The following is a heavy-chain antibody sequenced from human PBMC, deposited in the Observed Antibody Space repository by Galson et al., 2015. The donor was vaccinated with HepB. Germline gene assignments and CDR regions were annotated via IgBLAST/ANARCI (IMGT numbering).Heavy chain of an antibody. V-gene: IGHV3-23*01. CDR1: GFTFSSYA. D-gene: IGHD6-13*01. J-gene: IGHJ3*02. CDR2: ISGSGGST. Sequence: SLRLSCAASGFTFSSYAMSWVRQAPGKGLEWVSAISGSGGSTYYADSVKGRFTISRDNSKNTLYLQMNSLRAEDTAVYYCAKTGKSSSVGMGYAFDIWGQGTMVTVSS. CDR3: AKTGKSSSVGMGYAFDI.